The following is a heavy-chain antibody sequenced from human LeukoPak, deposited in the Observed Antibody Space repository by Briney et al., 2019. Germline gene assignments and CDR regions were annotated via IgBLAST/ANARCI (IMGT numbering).Heavy chain of an antibody. Sequence: SETLSLTCTVSGYSISSGYYWGWIRQPPGKGLEWIGSIYHSGSTYYNPSLKSRVTISVDTSKNQFSLKLSSVTAADTAVYYCARAAQALPRSRRHNWFDPWGQGTLVTVSS. J-gene: IGHJ5*02. D-gene: IGHD2-15*01. CDR1: GYSISSGYY. V-gene: IGHV4-38-2*02. CDR2: IYHSGST. CDR3: ARAAQALPRSRRHNWFDP.